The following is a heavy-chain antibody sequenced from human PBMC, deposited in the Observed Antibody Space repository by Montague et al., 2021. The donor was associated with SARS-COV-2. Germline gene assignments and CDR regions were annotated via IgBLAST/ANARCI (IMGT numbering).Heavy chain of an antibody. D-gene: IGHD6-13*01. CDR2: FFFTTKT. V-gene: IGHV4-39*01. CDR3: ARMSMSAAADH. Sequence: SETLSLTCSVSGTSITSSISITSITYYWGWFCQPPGKGLEWLGNFFFTTKTYYNPSLKGRVTISADTSKNQLSLKLRSVTAADTAIYYCARMSMSAAADHWGQGTLVTVSS. CDR1: GTSITSSISITSITYY. J-gene: IGHJ4*02.